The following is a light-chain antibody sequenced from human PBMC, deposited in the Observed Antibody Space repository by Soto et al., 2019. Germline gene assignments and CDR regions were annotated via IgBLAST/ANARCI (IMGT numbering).Light chain of an antibody. CDR3: QQYNSYWT. Sequence: DIHMTQSPSPLSASVGDRVTMSCRASQSISSWLAWYQQKPGKAPKLLIYDASSLESGVPSRFSGSGSGTEFTLTISSLQPDDFATYYCQQYNSYWTFGQGTKVDI. J-gene: IGKJ1*01. CDR2: DAS. CDR1: QSISSW. V-gene: IGKV1-5*01.